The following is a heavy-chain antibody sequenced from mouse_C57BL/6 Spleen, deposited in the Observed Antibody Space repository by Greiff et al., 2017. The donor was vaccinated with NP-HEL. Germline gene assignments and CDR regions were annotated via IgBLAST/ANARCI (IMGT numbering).Heavy chain of an antibody. V-gene: IGHV1-64*01. CDR2: IHPNSGST. D-gene: IGHD1-1*01. CDR1: GYTFTSYW. CDR3: ARIGITTVVAIDY. J-gene: IGHJ2*01. Sequence: QVQLKQPGAELVKPGASVKLSCKASGYTFTSYWMHWVKQRPGQGLEWIGMIHPNSGSTNYNEKFKSKATLTVDKSSSTAYMQLSSLTSEDSAVYYCARIGITTVVAIDYWGQGTTLTVSS.